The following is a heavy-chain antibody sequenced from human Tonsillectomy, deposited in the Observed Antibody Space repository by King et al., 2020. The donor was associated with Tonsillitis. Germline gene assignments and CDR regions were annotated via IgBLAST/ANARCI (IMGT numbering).Heavy chain of an antibody. CDR2: ISWNSGTI. J-gene: IGHJ4*02. D-gene: IGHD3-22*01. V-gene: IGHV3-9*01. Sequence: QLVQSGGALVQPGRSLRLSCAASGFSFDDYAMHWVRQAPGKDLEWVSGISWNSGTIGYADSVKGRFTISRDNAKNFLYLQMNSLRAEDTALYYCTKDPDYYDSSTSWGQGTLVTVSS. CDR1: GFSFDDYA. CDR3: TKDPDYYDSSTS.